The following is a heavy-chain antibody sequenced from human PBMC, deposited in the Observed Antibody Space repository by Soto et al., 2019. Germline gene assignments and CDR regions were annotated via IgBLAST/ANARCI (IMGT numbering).Heavy chain of an antibody. V-gene: IGHV5-51*01. Sequence: GESLKISCKGSGYSFTSYWIGWVRQMPGKGLEWMGIIYPGDSDTRYSPSFQGQVTISADKSISTAYLQWSSLKASDTAMYYCARSRYSSSQANYYYYGMDVWGQGTTVTVS. CDR2: IYPGDSDT. J-gene: IGHJ6*02. D-gene: IGHD6-13*01. CDR1: GYSFTSYW. CDR3: ARSRYSSSQANYYYYGMDV.